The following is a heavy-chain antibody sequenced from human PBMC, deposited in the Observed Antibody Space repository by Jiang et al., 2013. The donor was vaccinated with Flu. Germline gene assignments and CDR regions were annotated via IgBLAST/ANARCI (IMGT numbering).Heavy chain of an antibody. Sequence: PYISSGGGTIFYADSVKGRLTVSRDNAQNSVYLQMSSLRVEDTAVYYCARGISSSWDYYYYAMDLWGKGTTVTVSS. V-gene: IGHV3-48*03. J-gene: IGHJ6*04. CDR3: ARGISSSWDYYYYAMDL. D-gene: IGHD6-13*01. CDR2: ISSGGGTI.